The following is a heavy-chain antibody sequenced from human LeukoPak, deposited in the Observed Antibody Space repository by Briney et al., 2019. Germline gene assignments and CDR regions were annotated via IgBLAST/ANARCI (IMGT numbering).Heavy chain of an antibody. J-gene: IGHJ4*02. CDR3: ARASVVVPAIFDY. V-gene: IGHV4-34*01. CDR1: GGSFSGYY. D-gene: IGHD2-2*01. CDR2: INHSGST. Sequence: SETLSLTCAVYGGSFSGYYWSWIRQPPGKGLEWIGEINHSGSTNYNPSLKSRVTISVDTSKSQFSLKLSSVTAADTAVYYCARASVVVPAIFDYWGQGTLVTVSS.